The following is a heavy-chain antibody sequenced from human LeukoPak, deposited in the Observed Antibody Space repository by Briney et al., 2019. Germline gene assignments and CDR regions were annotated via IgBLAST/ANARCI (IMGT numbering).Heavy chain of an antibody. V-gene: IGHV5-51*01. D-gene: IGHD2-15*01. CDR2: IYPADSDT. J-gene: IGHJ3*02. CDR3: ARPYCSGGSCYYSDTFDI. CDR1: GYSFTSYW. Sequence: NAGESLKISCKGSGYSFTSYWIGWVRQMPGKGLEWMGIIYPADSDTRYSPSFQGQVTISADKSISTAYLQWSSLKASDTAMYYCARPYCSGGSCYYSDTFDIWGQGTVVTVSS.